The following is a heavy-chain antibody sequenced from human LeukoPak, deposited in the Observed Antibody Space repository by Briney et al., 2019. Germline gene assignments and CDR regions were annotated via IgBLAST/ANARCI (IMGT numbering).Heavy chain of an antibody. J-gene: IGHJ4*02. CDR1: GFTVSSNC. CDR2: IYSGGST. Sequence: GGSLRLSCAASGFTVSSNCMSWVRQAPGKGLEWVSVIYSGGSTYYADSVKGRFTISRDNAKNSLYLQMNSLRAEDTAVYYCALMAVAGTSDYWGQGTLVTVSS. D-gene: IGHD6-19*01. V-gene: IGHV3-53*01. CDR3: ALMAVAGTSDY.